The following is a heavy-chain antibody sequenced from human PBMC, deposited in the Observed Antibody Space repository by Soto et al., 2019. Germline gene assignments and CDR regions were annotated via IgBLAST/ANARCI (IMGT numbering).Heavy chain of an antibody. CDR2: IYYSGST. J-gene: IGHJ2*01. D-gene: IGHD2-15*01. V-gene: IGHV4-30-4*01. CDR1: GGSISSGDYY. Sequence: QVQLQESGPGLVKPSQTLSLTCTVSGGSISSGDYYWSWIRQPPGKGLEWIGYIYYSGSTYYNPSLTSRVTITVDTSKDQFSLKLSSVTAADTAVYYCAREYCSGGSCYVWYFDLWGRGTLVTVSS. CDR3: AREYCSGGSCYVWYFDL.